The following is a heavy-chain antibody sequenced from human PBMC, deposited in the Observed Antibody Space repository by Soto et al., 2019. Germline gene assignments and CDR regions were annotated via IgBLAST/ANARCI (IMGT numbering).Heavy chain of an antibody. CDR1: GFTFSSYS. J-gene: IGHJ6*02. Sequence: EVQLVESGGGLVQPGGSLRLSCAASGFTFSSYSMNWVRQAPGKGLEWVSYISSSSSTIYYADSVKGRFTISRDNAKNSLYLQMNSLRDEDTAVYYCARMEKLGYYYYCGMDVWGQGTTVTVSS. CDR2: ISSSSSTI. D-gene: IGHD3-16*01. CDR3: ARMEKLGYYYYCGMDV. V-gene: IGHV3-48*02.